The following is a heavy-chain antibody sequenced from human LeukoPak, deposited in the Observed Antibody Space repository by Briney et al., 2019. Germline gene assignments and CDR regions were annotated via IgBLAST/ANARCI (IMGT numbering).Heavy chain of an antibody. CDR1: GFTFSSYS. CDR3: ARFGGGYGMDV. Sequence: PGGSLRLSCAASGFTFSSYSMNWVRQAPGKGLEWDSSISSSSSYIYYADSVKGRFTISRDNAKNSLYLQMNSLRAEDTAVYYCARFGGGYGMDVWGQGTTVTVSS. CDR2: ISSSSSYI. J-gene: IGHJ6*02. D-gene: IGHD2-15*01. V-gene: IGHV3-21*06.